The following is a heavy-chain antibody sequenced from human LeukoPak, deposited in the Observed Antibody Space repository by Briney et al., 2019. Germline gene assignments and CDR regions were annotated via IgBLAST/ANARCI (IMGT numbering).Heavy chain of an antibody. CDR1: GGSISSGGYY. J-gene: IGHJ4*02. Sequence: SQTLSPTCTVSGGSISSGGYYWSWIRQHPGKGLEWIGYIYYSGSTYYNPSLKSRVTISVDTSKNQFSLKLSSVTAADTAVYYCAREGFRLVLDYWGQGTLVTVSS. CDR3: AREGFRLVLDY. V-gene: IGHV4-31*03. CDR2: IYYSGST. D-gene: IGHD6-19*01.